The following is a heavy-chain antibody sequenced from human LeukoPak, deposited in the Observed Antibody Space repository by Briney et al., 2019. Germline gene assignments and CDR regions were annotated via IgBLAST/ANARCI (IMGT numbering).Heavy chain of an antibody. J-gene: IGHJ4*02. Sequence: QPGGSLRLSCAASGFTVNSSYMTWVRQAPGKGPEWVSVIYSVGSTYYADSVRGRFTISRDNSKNTLYLQMNSLRAEDTAIYYCARNPSYSSSLYSGQGTLVTVSS. D-gene: IGHD6-19*01. CDR2: IYSVGST. CDR1: GFTVNSSY. CDR3: ARNPSYSSSLY. V-gene: IGHV3-66*02.